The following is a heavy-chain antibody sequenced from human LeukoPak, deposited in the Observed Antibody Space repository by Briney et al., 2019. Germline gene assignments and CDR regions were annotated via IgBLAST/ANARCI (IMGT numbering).Heavy chain of an antibody. D-gene: IGHD2-21*02. Sequence: GGSLRLSCAASGFTFSRQWMGWARQPPGKGLECVANVNWDAKEKYYVDSVKGRFSISRDNDIDSLFLQLTSLRVEDTAVYYCLRLGDHYIDEWGQGILVTVSS. V-gene: IGHV3-7*01. CDR3: LRLGDHYIDE. J-gene: IGHJ4*02. CDR1: GFTFSRQW. CDR2: VNWDAKEK.